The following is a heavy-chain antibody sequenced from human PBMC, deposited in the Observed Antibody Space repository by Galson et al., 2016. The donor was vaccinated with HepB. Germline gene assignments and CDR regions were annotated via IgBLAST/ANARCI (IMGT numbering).Heavy chain of an antibody. CDR3: AKEGTIFGVVPYGMDV. CDR2: IRGSGGST. Sequence: SLRLSCGAARFTFSSYAMSWVRQAPGKGLEWVSVIRGSGGSTYYADSVKGRFTISRDNSKNTLYLQMNSLSAEDTAVYYCAKEGTIFGVVPYGMDVWGQGTKVIVSS. D-gene: IGHD3-3*01. J-gene: IGHJ6*02. CDR1: RFTFSSYA. V-gene: IGHV3-23*01.